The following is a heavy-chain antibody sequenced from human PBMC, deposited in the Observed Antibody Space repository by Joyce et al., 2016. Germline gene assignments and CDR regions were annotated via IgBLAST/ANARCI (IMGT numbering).Heavy chain of an antibody. D-gene: IGHD3-10*01. CDR1: GGSISSGSYY. V-gene: IGHV4-61*02. J-gene: IGHJ4*01. CDR2: ISTSGST. CDR3: ARDPGGSGPGV. Sequence: QVQLQESGPGLVKPSQTLSLTCTVSGGSISSGSYYWTWIRQPAGKGLEYIGRISTSGSTNYNPSLKSRVTISVDTSKNQFSLNLSSVTAADTAVYYCARDPGGSGPGVWGQGTLVTVSS.